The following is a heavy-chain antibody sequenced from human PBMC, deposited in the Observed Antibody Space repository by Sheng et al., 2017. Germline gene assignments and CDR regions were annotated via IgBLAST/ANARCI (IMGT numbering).Heavy chain of an antibody. CDR2: IYTSGST. D-gene: IGHD2-15*01. V-gene: IGHV4-61*02. CDR3: ARDVAVEYCSGGSCYSTNY. Sequence: QVQLQESGPGLVKPSQTLSLTCTVSGGSISSGNYYWSWIRQPAGKGLEWIGRIYTSGSTNYNPSLKSRVTISVDTSKNQFSLKLSSVTAADTAVYYCARDVAVEYCSGGSCYSTNYWGQGTLVTV. J-gene: IGHJ4*02. CDR1: GGSISSGNYY.